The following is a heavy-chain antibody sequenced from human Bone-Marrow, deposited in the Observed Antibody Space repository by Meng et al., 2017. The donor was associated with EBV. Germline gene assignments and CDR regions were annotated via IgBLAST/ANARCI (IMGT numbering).Heavy chain of an antibody. J-gene: IGHJ5*02. CDR2: IFCSDST. Sequence: QRRASGHGLIKPARPLCVSCAVAGASVSSGMYYWSRLRQPPGKRMEWIMYIFCSDSTNYNPSLERLSTMSVNTSKTQFPLNLSSVAAADTDCYCGARYPGAFGWFDPWGQGTLVTVSS. V-gene: IGHV4-61*01. CDR3: ARYPGAFGWFDP. D-gene: IGHD1-26*01. CDR1: GASVSSGMYY.